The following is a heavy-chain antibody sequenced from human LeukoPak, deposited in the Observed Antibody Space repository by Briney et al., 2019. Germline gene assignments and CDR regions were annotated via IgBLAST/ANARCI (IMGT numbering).Heavy chain of an antibody. CDR3: AXXXXGXXSSWSWFDP. V-gene: IGHV1-2*02. Sequence: AXXXTFTGYYMHWVRQAPGQGLEWMGWINPNSGGTNYAQKFQGRVTMTRDTSISTAYMELSRLRSDDTAGYYCAXXXXGXXSSWSWFDPWGQGTLVTVSS. D-gene: IGHD6-13*01. CDR2: INPNSGGT. J-gene: IGHJ5*02. CDR1: XXTFTGYY.